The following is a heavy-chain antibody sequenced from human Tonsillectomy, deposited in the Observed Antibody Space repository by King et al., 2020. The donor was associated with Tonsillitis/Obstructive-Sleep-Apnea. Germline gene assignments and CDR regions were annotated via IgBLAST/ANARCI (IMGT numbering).Heavy chain of an antibody. J-gene: IGHJ3*02. Sequence: EVQLVESGGGLVQPGESLRLSCAASGFTFSSFEMNWVRQAPGKGLEWVSYISSSGSTIYYADSVKGRFTISRDNAKKSLYLQMNSLRAEDTAVYYCARDTDAAAFDIWGRGTMVTVSS. V-gene: IGHV3-48*03. CDR1: GFTFSSFE. CDR3: ARDTDAAAFDI. CDR2: ISSSGSTI. D-gene: IGHD2-8*02.